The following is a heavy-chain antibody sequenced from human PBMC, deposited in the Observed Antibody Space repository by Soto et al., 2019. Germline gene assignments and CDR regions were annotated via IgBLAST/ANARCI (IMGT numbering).Heavy chain of an antibody. Sequence: QAQLQQSGPGLVKPSQTLSLTCTVSGGSISYEYYHWTWIRQSPGKGLEWIGYVHYSGSIMYNPSLKGRVTISVDTSKNQVSLHLSSVTAADTAVYFWVREDDGGDREYYGLDVWGQGTTVTVSS. CDR1: GGSISYEYYH. CDR2: VHYSGSI. V-gene: IGHV4-30-4*08. CDR3: VREDDGGDREYYGLDV. D-gene: IGHD3-16*01. J-gene: IGHJ6*02.